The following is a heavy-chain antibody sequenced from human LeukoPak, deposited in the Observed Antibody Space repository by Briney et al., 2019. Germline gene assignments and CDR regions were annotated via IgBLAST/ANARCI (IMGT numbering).Heavy chain of an antibody. D-gene: IGHD1-26*01. CDR1: GFTFSRYS. CDR3: AREFEGLASGAGY. J-gene: IGHJ4*02. Sequence: GGSLRLSCAASGFTFSRYSMNWVRQAPGKGLEWVSSMSVNSGLIYYADSVKGRFTVSRDNARNSLYLQMHSLRAEDTAVYYCAREFEGLASGAGYWGQGTLVTVSS. CDR2: MSVNSGLI. V-gene: IGHV3-21*01.